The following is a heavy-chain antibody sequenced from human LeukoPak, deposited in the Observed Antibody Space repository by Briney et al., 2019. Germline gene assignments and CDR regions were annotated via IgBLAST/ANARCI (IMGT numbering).Heavy chain of an antibody. CDR2: INASRNYI. J-gene: IGHJ6*03. CDR1: GFTFSSYS. CDR3: ATGSQPITIFGVVNYMDV. Sequence: PGGSLRLSCAAPGFTFSSYSMNWVRQAPGKGLEWVSSINASRNYIYYADSVNARFTISSDNAKNSLYLQMNSLSAEDTAVYYCATGSQPITIFGVVNYMDVWGKGTTVTVSS. V-gene: IGHV3-21*01. D-gene: IGHD3-3*01.